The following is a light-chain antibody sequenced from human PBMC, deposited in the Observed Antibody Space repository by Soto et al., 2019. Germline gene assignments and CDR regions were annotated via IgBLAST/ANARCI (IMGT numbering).Light chain of an antibody. CDR2: DAS. CDR3: QQYGSSPIT. Sequence: EIVLTQSPATLSFSPGERSTLSFVSSQSVSSSYLSWYQQKPGLAPRLLIYDASSRATGIPDRFSGSGSGTDFTLTISRLEPEDFAVYYCQQYGSSPITFGQGTRLEI. J-gene: IGKJ5*01. CDR1: QSVSSSY. V-gene: IGKV3D-20*01.